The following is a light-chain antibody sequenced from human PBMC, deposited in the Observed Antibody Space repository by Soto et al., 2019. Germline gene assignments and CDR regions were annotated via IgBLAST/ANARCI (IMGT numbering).Light chain of an antibody. V-gene: IGLV6-57*04. CDR2: EDN. CDR1: SGSIASNS. Sequence: NFMLTQPHSVSESPGKTVTISCTRSSGSIASNSVQWYQQRPGSAPTTVIYEDNQRPSGVPDRFSGSTDGSSNSASLTFSGLQTEDEADYYCQSYDTSTVVFGGGTKLTVL. CDR3: QSYDTSTVV. J-gene: IGLJ2*01.